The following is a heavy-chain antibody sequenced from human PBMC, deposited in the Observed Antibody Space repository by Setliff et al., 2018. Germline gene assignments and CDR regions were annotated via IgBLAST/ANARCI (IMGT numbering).Heavy chain of an antibody. V-gene: IGHV3-49*03. D-gene: IGHD5-18*01. J-gene: IGHJ6*03. CDR2: IRSKAYGGTT. Sequence: PGGSLRLSCRASGFTFGDYAMSWFRQAPGKGLEWVAFIRSKAYGGTTEYAASVKGRFTISRDDSKRIAYLQMNSLKTEDTAVYFCTRGRGDTAMVDRWHYYYYYMDVWGTGTTVTVSS. CDR1: GFTFGDYA. CDR3: TRGRGDTAMVDRWHYYYYYMDV.